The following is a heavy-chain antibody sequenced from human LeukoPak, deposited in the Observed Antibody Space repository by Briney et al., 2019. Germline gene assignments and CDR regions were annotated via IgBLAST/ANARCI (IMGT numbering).Heavy chain of an antibody. J-gene: IGHJ4*02. Sequence: GGSLRLSCAASGFSFSILGMGWVRQAPGKGLEWLSNISGGGGTDYADSVKGRFTVSRDNSKNTLYLQMNSLRAEDTAVYFCAKFGELYYFDHWGQGTLVTVSS. V-gene: IGHV3-23*01. CDR1: GFSFSILG. CDR2: ISGGGGT. CDR3: AKFGELYYFDH. D-gene: IGHD3-10*01.